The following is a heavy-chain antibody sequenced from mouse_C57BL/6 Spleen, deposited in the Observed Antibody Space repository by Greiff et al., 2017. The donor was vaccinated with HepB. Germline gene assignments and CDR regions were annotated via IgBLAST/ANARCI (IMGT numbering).Heavy chain of an antibody. D-gene: IGHD3-2*02. CDR1: GYTFTSYW. J-gene: IGHJ4*01. CDR3: ARWGLRLRENYAMDY. Sequence: QVQLQQPGTELVKPGASVKLSCKASGYTFTSYWMHWVKQRPGQGLEWIGNINPSNGGTNYNEKFKSKATLTVDKSSSTAYMQLSSLTSEDSAVYYCARWGLRLRENYAMDYWGQGTSVTVSS. CDR2: INPSNGGT. V-gene: IGHV1-53*01.